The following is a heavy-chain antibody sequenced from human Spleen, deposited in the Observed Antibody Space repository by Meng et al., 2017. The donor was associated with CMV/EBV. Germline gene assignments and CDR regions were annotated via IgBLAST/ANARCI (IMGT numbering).Heavy chain of an antibody. CDR3: AREYHLLSRWFDP. Sequence: VSGGSINNDAYSWTWIRQRPGKGLEWIGYIFNSGSTYHNPSLKSRVTMSLDTSKNQFSLKLSSVTAADTAMYFCAREYHLLSRWFDPWGQGTLVTVSS. CDR2: IFNSGST. CDR1: GGSINNDAYS. J-gene: IGHJ5*02. V-gene: IGHV4-31*02. D-gene: IGHD2-2*01.